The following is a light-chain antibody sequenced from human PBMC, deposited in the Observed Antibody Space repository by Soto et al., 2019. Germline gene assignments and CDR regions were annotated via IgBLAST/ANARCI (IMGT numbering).Light chain of an antibody. CDR3: QAWDINTAV. CDR2: EDY. J-gene: IGLJ1*01. Sequence: SYELTQPPSVSVSPGQTANITCSGDKLGDKFACWYQQKPGQSPVLVIYEDYKRPSGIPERFSGSNSGNTATLTISDTQAMDEADYYCQAWDINTAVFGTGTKLTVL. V-gene: IGLV3-1*01. CDR1: KLGDKF.